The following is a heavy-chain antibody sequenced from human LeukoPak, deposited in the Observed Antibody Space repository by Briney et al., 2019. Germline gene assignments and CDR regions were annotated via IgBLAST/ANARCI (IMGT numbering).Heavy chain of an antibody. D-gene: IGHD5-12*01. J-gene: IGHJ4*02. CDR1: GGSISSYY. Sequence: PSETLSLTCNVSGGSISSYYWGWIRQPPGKGLEWIGSIYYSGNTYYNPSLKSRVTISTDTSKNQFSLKLSSVTAADTALYYCARYHNGYDDYWGQGTLVTVSS. CDR2: IYYSGNT. V-gene: IGHV4-39*07. CDR3: ARYHNGYDDY.